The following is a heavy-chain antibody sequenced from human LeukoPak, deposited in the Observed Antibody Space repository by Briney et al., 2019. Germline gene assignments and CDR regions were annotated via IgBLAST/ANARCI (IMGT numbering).Heavy chain of an antibody. CDR3: ARDFSLDY. CDR1: GFTFSSYD. V-gene: IGHV3-48*03. J-gene: IGHJ4*02. Sequence: GGSLRLSCAASGFTFSSYDMNWVRQAPGKGLEWVSYISSSGSSVYYADSVKGRFTISRDNTKNSLYPQMNSLRAEDTAVYYCARDFSLDYWGQGTLVTVSS. D-gene: IGHD2/OR15-2a*01. CDR2: ISSSGSSV.